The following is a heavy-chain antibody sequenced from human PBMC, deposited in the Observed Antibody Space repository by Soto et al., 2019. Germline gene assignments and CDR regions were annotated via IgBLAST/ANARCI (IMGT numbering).Heavy chain of an antibody. D-gene: IGHD6-6*01. CDR2: IYYSGST. CDR3: ARLSIKAAFDY. CDR1: GGSISSSSYY. V-gene: IGHV4-39*01. J-gene: IGHJ4*02. Sequence: QLQLQESGPGLVKPSETLSLTCTVSGGSISSSSYYWGWIRQPPGKGLEWIGSIYYSGSTYYNPSLKSRVTISVDTFKNQFSLKLSSVTAADTAVYYCARLSIKAAFDYWGQGTLVTVSS.